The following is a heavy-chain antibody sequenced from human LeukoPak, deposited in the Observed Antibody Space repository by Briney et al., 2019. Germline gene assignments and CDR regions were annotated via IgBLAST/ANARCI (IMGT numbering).Heavy chain of an antibody. Sequence: GGSLRLSCAASGFTFSSYAMSWVRQAPEKGLEWVSTSGSGGGTYYADSVKGRITISRDDSKNTLYLQMNSLRAEDTAVYYCVKDLGRYRNNCFDYWGQGTLVTVSS. V-gene: IGHV3-23*01. CDR2: SGSGGGT. CDR1: GFTFSSYA. CDR3: VKDLGRYRNNCFDY. D-gene: IGHD1-26*01. J-gene: IGHJ4*02.